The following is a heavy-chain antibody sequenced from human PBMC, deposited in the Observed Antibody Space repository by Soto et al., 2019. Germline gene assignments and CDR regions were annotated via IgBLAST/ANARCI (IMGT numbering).Heavy chain of an antibody. CDR3: AKGPHTNVGWPYYFES. J-gene: IGHJ4*02. V-gene: IGHV3-48*02. CDR2: SSPRGDTI. CDR1: EVSLANYP. Sequence: GGSLSLWCVASEVSLANYPMNWFRQTPARCLEWISYSSPRGDTIYYADSVEGRFTISRDNARDSLSLHMSSLRDEDSALYYCAKGPHTNVGWPYYFESWGQGVPVTVSS. D-gene: IGHD6-19*01.